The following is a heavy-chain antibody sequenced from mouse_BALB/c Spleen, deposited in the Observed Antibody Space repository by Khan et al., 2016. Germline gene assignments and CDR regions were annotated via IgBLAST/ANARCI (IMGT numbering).Heavy chain of an antibody. CDR3: ARAPPRWYLDV. CDR1: GYSITSDYA. Sequence: EVQLQESGPGLVKPSQSLSLTCTVTGYSITSDYAWNWIRQFPGNKLEWMGYISYSGSTSYNPSLKSRISITRDTAKNQFFLKLNSVTTEDTAKYSCARAPPRWYLDVWGAGTTVTISS. J-gene: IGHJ1*01. V-gene: IGHV3-2*02. CDR2: ISYSGST.